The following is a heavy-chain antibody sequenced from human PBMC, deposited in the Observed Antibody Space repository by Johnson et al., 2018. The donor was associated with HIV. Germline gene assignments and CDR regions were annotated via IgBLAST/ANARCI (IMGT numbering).Heavy chain of an antibody. D-gene: IGHD3-10*01. V-gene: IGHV3-30*02. J-gene: IGHJ3*02. CDR1: GFTFSSYG. Sequence: QVQLVESGGGVVQPGGSLRLSCAASGFTFSSYGMHWVRQAPGKGLEWVAVIWYDGSNKYYADSVKGRFTISRDNSKNTLYLQMKSLRAEETAVYYCAKGCITMAPDAFYIWGQGTMVTGSS. CDR2: IWYDGSNK. CDR3: AKGCITMAPDAFYI.